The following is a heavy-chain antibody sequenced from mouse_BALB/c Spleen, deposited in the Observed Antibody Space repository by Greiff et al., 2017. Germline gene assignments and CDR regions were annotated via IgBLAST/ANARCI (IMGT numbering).Heavy chain of an antibody. CDR1: GFTFSSYT. J-gene: IGHJ4*01. Sequence: EVQGVESGGGLVKPGGSLKLSCAASGFTFSSYTMSWVRQTPEKRLEWVATISSGGSYTYYPDSVKGRFTISRGNARNILYLQMSSLRSEDTAMYYCARGGDGNWKAMDYWGQGTSVTVSS. CDR3: ARGGDGNWKAMDY. V-gene: IGHV5-9-3*01. D-gene: IGHD2-1*01. CDR2: ISSGGSYT.